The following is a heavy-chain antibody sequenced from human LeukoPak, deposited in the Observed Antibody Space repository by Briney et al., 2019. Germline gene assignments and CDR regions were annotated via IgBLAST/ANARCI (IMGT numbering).Heavy chain of an antibody. CDR2: IYPGDSDI. D-gene: IGHD5-12*01. Sequence: GESLKISCKGSGYSFTTYWIGWVQQMPGKGLEWMGIIYPGDSDIRYSPSFQGQVTISADKSINTAYLQWSSLKASDTAMYYCARVQGGYVNNWFDPWGQGTLVTVSS. J-gene: IGHJ5*02. CDR1: GYSFTTYW. CDR3: ARVQGGYVNNWFDP. V-gene: IGHV5-51*07.